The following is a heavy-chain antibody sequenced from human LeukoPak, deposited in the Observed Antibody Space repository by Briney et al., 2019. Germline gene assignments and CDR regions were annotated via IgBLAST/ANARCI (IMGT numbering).Heavy chain of an antibody. V-gene: IGHV3-23*01. CDR1: GFTFSSYA. Sequence: PGGSLRLSCAASGFTFSSYAMSWVRQAPGKGLEWVSAISGNGGRTYYADSVKGRFTISRDNSKNTLYLQMNRLRAEDTAVYYRAKVREMDTILGKFDNWGQGTLVTVSS. J-gene: IGHJ5*02. CDR3: AKVREMDTILGKFDN. D-gene: IGHD5-24*01. CDR2: ISGNGGRT.